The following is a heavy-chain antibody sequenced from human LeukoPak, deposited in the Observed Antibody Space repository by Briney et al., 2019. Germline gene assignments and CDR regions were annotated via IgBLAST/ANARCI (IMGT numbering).Heavy chain of an antibody. CDR3: AREVRRGSSAVDY. D-gene: IGHD1-26*01. CDR1: GYTLTGYY. J-gene: IGHJ4*02. CDR2: INPNSGGT. Sequence: GASVKVSCKASGYTLTGYYMHWVRQAPGQGLEWMGWINPNSGGTNYAQKFQGRVTMTRDTSISTAYMELSRLRSDDTAVYYCAREVRRGSSAVDYWGQGTLVTVSS. V-gene: IGHV1-2*02.